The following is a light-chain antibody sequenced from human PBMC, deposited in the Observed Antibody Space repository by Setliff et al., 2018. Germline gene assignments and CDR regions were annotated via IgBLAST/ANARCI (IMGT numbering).Light chain of an antibody. CDR3: SSYTARSAV. V-gene: IGLV2-14*03. CDR2: DVT. J-gene: IGLJ1*01. CDR1: SSDIHGFSY. Sequence: QSVQTQPASVSGSPGQSITISCTGISSDIHGFSYVSWYQQHPDKAPKLLIYDVTYRPSGVSDRFSASMSGNTASLTISGLQAEDEGDYYCSSYTARSAVFGPGTKGTVL.